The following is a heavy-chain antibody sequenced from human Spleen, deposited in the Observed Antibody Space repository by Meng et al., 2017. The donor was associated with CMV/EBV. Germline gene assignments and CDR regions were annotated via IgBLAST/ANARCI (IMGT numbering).Heavy chain of an antibody. V-gene: IGHV1-58*01. CDR3: AADPYDFPTGVY. CDR1: GFTFTSSA. Sequence: GGSLRLSCKASGFTFTSSAVQWVRQARGQRLEWIGWIVVGSGNTNYAQKFQERVTITRDMSTSTAYMELSSLRSEDTAVYYCAADPYDFPTGVYWGQGTLVTVLL. D-gene: IGHD3-3*01. CDR2: IVVGSGNT. J-gene: IGHJ4*02.